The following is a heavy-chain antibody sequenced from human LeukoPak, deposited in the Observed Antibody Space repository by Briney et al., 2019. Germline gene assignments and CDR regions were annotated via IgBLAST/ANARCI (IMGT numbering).Heavy chain of an antibody. Sequence: GESLKISCKGSGYSFTNYWLGWVRQMPGKGLEWMGIIHPDDSDTRYSPSFEGQVTISVDKSISTAYLQWSSLKASDTAMYYCARSHGFPPDYWGQGTLVTVSS. J-gene: IGHJ4*02. D-gene: IGHD2/OR15-2a*01. CDR2: IHPDDSDT. CDR3: ARSHGFPPDY. V-gene: IGHV5-51*01. CDR1: GYSFTNYW.